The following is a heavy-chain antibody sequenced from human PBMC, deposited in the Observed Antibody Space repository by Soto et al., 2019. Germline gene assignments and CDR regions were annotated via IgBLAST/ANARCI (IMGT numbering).Heavy chain of an antibody. Sequence: QVQLQESGPGLVKPSETLSLTCTVSGGSISSYCWSWIRQPPGKGLEWIGYIYYSGSTNYNPSLKSRLTISVDTSKNQFSLKLSSVTAADTAVYYCARSLGYYDSSGYYLNPFNIWGQGTMVTVSS. CDR3: ARSLGYYDSSGYYLNPFNI. CDR1: GGSISSYC. CDR2: IYYSGST. J-gene: IGHJ3*02. D-gene: IGHD3-22*01. V-gene: IGHV4-59*01.